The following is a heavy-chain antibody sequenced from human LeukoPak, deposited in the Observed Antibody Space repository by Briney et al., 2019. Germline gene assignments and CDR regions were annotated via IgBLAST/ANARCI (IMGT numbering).Heavy chain of an antibody. CDR1: GFTVSSNY. D-gene: IGHD6-25*01. CDR2: IGTSSTTI. J-gene: IGHJ6*03. CDR3: ARFAAGGSYYYYMDV. Sequence: GGSLRLSCAASGFTVSSNYMSWVRQPPGKGLEWVSNIGTSSTTIYYADSVKGRFTISRDNAKNSLYLQMNSLRADDTAVYYCARFAAGGSYYYYMDVWGKGTTVTVSS. V-gene: IGHV3-48*01.